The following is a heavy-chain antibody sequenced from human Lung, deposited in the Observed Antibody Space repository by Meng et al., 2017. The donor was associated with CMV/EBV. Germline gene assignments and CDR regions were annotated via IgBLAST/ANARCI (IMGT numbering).Heavy chain of an antibody. J-gene: IGHJ4*02. CDR1: GFTFSSYS. D-gene: IGHD3-16*01. V-gene: IGHV3-21*01. CDR2: ISSSSSYI. Sequence: SCGASGFTFSSYSMNWVRQDPGKGLEWVSSISSSSSYIYYADSVRGRFTISRDDAKNSLYLQMNSLRAEDTAVYYCSRVASIGGDFDYWGQGSLVTVSS. CDR3: SRVASIGGDFDY.